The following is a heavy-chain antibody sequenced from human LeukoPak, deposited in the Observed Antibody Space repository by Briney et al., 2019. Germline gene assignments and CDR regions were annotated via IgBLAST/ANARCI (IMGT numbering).Heavy chain of an antibody. CDR3: AKAIDVDASYYFDY. CDR1: GFTFSHAS. D-gene: IGHD5-12*01. Sequence: SLRLSCATSGFTFSHASMNWVRQAPGKGLEWVSGISWNSANVGYADSVKGRFTISRDNAKNSLYLQMNSLRPEDTALYYCAKAIDVDASYYFDYWGQGTLVTVSS. CDR2: ISWNSANV. V-gene: IGHV3-9*01. J-gene: IGHJ4*02.